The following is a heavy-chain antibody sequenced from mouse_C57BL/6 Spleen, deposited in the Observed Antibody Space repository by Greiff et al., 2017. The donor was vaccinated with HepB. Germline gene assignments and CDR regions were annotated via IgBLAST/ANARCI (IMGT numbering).Heavy chain of an antibody. CDR2: ISSGGSYT. Sequence: EVQLVESGGDLVKPGGSLKLSCAASGFTFSSYGMSWVRQTPDKRLEWVATISSGGSYTYYPDSVKGRFTISRDNAKNTLYLQMSSLESEDTAMYYCARLMDYWGQGTSVTVSS. V-gene: IGHV5-6*01. CDR3: ARLMDY. J-gene: IGHJ4*01. CDR1: GFTFSSYG.